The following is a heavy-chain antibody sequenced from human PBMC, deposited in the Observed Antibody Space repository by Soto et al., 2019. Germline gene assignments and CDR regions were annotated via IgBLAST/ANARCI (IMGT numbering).Heavy chain of an antibody. CDR2: INAGNGNT. J-gene: IGHJ6*02. D-gene: IGHD3-3*01. CDR1: GYTFTSYA. V-gene: IGHV1-3*01. Sequence: QVQLVQSGAEVKKPGASEKVSCKASGYTFTSYAMHWVRQAPGQRLEWMGWINAGNGNTKYSQKFQGRVTITRDTSASTAYMELSSLRSEDTAVYYCARDPASIFGVVIIADYYYGMDVWGQGTTVTVSS. CDR3: ARDPASIFGVVIIADYYYGMDV.